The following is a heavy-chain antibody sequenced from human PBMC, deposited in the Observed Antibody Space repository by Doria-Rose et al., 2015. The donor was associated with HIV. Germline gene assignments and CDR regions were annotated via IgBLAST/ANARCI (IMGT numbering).Heavy chain of an antibody. CDR2: INHSGST. D-gene: IGHD1-1*01. CDR1: GGSFSGYY. J-gene: IGHJ6*02. V-gene: IGHV4-34*01. CDR3: ARGLLRGGWNDVDYYYGMDV. Sequence: QVQLQESGAGLAKPSETLSLTCAVFGGSFSGYYWSWIRQPPGKGLEWIGEINHSGSTNYKTSLKSRVTISSDTSKNLFSLKLSSVTAADTAVYYCARGLLRGGWNDVDYYYGMDVWGQGTTVTVSS.